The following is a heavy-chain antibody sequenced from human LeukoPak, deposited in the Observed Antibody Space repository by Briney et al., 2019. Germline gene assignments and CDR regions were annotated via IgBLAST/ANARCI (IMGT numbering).Heavy chain of an antibody. CDR2: IYYSGST. D-gene: IGHD3-3*01. V-gene: IGHV4-59*01. Sequence: SETLALTCTVSGGSISSYYWSWIRQPPGKGLEWIGYIYYSGSTNYNPSLKSRVTISVDTSKNQFSLKLSSVTAADTAVYYCARAGVVLDAFDIWGQGTMVTVS. CDR1: GGSISSYY. CDR3: ARAGVVLDAFDI. J-gene: IGHJ3*02.